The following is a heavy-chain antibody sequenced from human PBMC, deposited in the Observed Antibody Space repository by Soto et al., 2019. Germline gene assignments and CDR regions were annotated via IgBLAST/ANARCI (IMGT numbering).Heavy chain of an antibody. CDR2: IWYDGSNK. CDR1: GFTFSSYG. D-gene: IGHD3-9*01. J-gene: IGHJ6*02. Sequence: PGGSLRLSCAASGFTFSSYGMHWVRQAPGKGLEWVAVIWYDGSNKYYADSVKGRFTISRDNSKNTLYLQMNSLRAEDTAVYYCARDSGGYDILETGYYYNYGMDVWGQGTTVTVSS. V-gene: IGHV3-33*01. CDR3: ARDSGGYDILETGYYYNYGMDV.